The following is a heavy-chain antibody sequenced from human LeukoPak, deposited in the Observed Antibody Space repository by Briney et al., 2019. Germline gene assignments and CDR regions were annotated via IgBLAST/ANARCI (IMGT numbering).Heavy chain of an antibody. J-gene: IGHJ3*02. V-gene: IGHV3-11*05. CDR1: GFTFGDYY. Sequence: KPGGSLRLSCAASGFTFGDYYMSWIRQAPGKGLEWVSYISSSSSYTNYADSVKGRFTISRDNAKNSLYLQMNSLRAEDTAVYYRARDEGLGYGDYGAFDIWGQGTMVTVSS. CDR2: ISSSSSYT. D-gene: IGHD4-17*01. CDR3: ARDEGLGYGDYGAFDI.